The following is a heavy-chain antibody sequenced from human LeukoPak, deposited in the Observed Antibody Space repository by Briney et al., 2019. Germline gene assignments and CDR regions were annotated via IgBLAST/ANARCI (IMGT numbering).Heavy chain of an antibody. Sequence: GESLKISCKGSGFNFINSWIGWVRQMPGKGLEWMGIIYPGDSDTRYSPSFQGQVTISADKSISSAYLQWSSLKASDTAMYYCVKSDGSAYWGQGTLVTVSS. V-gene: IGHV5-51*01. CDR3: VKSDGSAY. J-gene: IGHJ4*02. D-gene: IGHD3-10*01. CDR2: IYPGDSDT. CDR1: GFNFINSW.